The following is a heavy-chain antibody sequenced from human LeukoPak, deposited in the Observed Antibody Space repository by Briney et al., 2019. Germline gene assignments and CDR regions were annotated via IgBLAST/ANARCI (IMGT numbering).Heavy chain of an antibody. CDR3: ARYPAAAATFDY. D-gene: IGHD6-13*01. V-gene: IGHV4-39*01. CDR1: GFTFSSYA. Sequence: PGGSLRLSCAASGFTFSSYAMSWVRQAPGKGLEWIGSIYYSGSTYYNPSLKSRVTISVDTSKNQFSLKLSSVTAADTAVYYCARYPAAAATFDYWGQGTLVTVSS. CDR2: IYYSGST. J-gene: IGHJ4*02.